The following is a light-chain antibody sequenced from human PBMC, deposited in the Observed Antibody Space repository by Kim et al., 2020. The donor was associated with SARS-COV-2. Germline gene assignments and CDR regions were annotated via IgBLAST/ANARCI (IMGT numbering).Light chain of an antibody. Sequence: SPGNRATLPCRASQSITRNYLAWYQQKGGQAPRLLIHSASSRATGIPDRISGSGSGTDFTLTISRLEPEDFAVYYCQHYGSSSGTFGPGTKVDIK. CDR2: SAS. V-gene: IGKV3-20*01. CDR3: QHYGSSSGT. J-gene: IGKJ1*01. CDR1: QSITRNY.